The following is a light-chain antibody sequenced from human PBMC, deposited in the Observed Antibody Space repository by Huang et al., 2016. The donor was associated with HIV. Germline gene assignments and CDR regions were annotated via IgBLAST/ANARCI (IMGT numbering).Light chain of an antibody. CDR2: GAS. CDR3: QQYGISPWT. CDR1: QGITTNQ. J-gene: IGKJ1*01. V-gene: IGKV3-20*01. Sequence: VLTQSPGTLSLSPGERATLSCRASQGITTNQLAWYQQKPGQAPRLLIYGASARGTGIPDRFFGSGSGTGFTLTISRLEPEDAAVYYCQQYGISPWTFGQGTKVEIK.